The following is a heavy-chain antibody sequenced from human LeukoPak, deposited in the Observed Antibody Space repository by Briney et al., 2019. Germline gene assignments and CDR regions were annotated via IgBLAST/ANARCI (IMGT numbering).Heavy chain of an antibody. CDR3: ARHDSSGYSPFWYFDR. CDR1: GFTFSSYG. D-gene: IGHD3-22*01. Sequence: GGSLRLSCAASGFTFSSYGMHWVRQAPGKGLEWVSTISTSSVYKYYADSVKGRFTISRDNAKNSLFLQMNSLRAEDTAMYYCARHDSSGYSPFWYFDRWGRGTLVTVSS. V-gene: IGHV3-21*01. J-gene: IGHJ2*01. CDR2: ISTSSVYK.